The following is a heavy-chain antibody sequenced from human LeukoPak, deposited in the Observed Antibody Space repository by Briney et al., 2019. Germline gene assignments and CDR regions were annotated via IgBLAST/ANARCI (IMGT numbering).Heavy chain of an antibody. Sequence: GGSLRLSCLVSEFITYEMNWVRQAPGKGLEWVSYISSSGTTIYYADSVKGRFTISRDNAKNSVSVYLQMNSLRAEDTAVYYCARDSSGYYYEDDYWGQGTLVTVSS. D-gene: IGHD3-22*01. CDR3: ARDSSGYYYEDDY. CDR1: EFITYE. V-gene: IGHV3-48*03. J-gene: IGHJ4*02. CDR2: ISSSGTTI.